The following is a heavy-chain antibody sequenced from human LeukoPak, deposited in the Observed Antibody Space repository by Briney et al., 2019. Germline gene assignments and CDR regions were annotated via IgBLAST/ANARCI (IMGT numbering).Heavy chain of an antibody. D-gene: IGHD3-10*01. CDR2: ISAYNGNT. V-gene: IGHV1-18*01. Sequence: ASVKVSCKASGYTFTSYGISWVRQAPGQGLEWMGWISAYNGNTNYAQKLQGRVTMTTDTSTSTAYMELRSLRSDDTAVYYCARDRINYYGSGSFDYWGQGTLVTVSS. CDR1: GYTFTSYG. J-gene: IGHJ4*02. CDR3: ARDRINYYGSGSFDY.